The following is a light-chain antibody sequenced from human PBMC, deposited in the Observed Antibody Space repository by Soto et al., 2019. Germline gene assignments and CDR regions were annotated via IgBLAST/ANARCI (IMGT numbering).Light chain of an antibody. Sequence: DIELTQSPSTLSASGGDRENFTSLASQSISSYLNWYQQKPGKAPKLLIYAASSLQSGVPSRFSGSGSGTDFTLTISSLQPEDFATYYCQQSYSTPWTFGQGTKVDI. CDR3: QQSYSTPWT. V-gene: IGKV1-39*01. CDR1: QSISSY. J-gene: IGKJ1*01. CDR2: AAS.